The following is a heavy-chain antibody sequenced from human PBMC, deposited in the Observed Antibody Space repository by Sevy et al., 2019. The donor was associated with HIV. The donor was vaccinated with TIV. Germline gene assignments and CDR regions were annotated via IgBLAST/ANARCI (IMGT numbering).Heavy chain of an antibody. CDR3: TTESITGTARPISRFDY. CDR1: GFSFTKTW. Sequence: GGSLRLSCSASGFSFTKTWMSWVRHAPGKGLEWVGRTKRKTDGGTTDYAAPVKGRFTISRDDSKNMVSLQMNGLKTEDTAVYYCTTESITGTARPISRFDYWGQGTLVTVSS. J-gene: IGHJ4*02. D-gene: IGHD1-7*01. CDR2: TKRKTDGGTT. V-gene: IGHV3-15*01.